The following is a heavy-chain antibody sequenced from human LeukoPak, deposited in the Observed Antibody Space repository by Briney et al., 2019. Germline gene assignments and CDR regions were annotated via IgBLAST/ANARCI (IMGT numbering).Heavy chain of an antibody. J-gene: IGHJ6*02. D-gene: IGHD3-16*01. Sequence: GGSLRLSCAAPGFIFSDYYMSWIRQAPGKGLEWVSYISTTGDTIYYADSVKGRFTISRDNAKNSLYLQMNSLRAEDTAVYYCARGAGPLSAGMDVWGQGTTVAVSS. V-gene: IGHV3-11*01. CDR3: ARGAGPLSAGMDV. CDR2: ISTTGDTI. CDR1: GFIFSDYY.